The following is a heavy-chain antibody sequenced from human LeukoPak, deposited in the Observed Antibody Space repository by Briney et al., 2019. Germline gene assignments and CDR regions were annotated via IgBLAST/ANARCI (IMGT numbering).Heavy chain of an antibody. D-gene: IGHD3-10*01. J-gene: IGHJ4*02. CDR1: GYTFTIYA. V-gene: IGHV1-3*01. CDR3: ARPYGSGSYYNPFDY. Sequence: ASVKVSCKASGYTFTIYAMHWVRQAPGQRLEWMGWINAGNGNTKYSQKFQGRVTITRDTSASTAYMELSSLRSEDTAVYYCARPYGSGSYYNPFDYWGQGTLVTVSS. CDR2: INAGNGNT.